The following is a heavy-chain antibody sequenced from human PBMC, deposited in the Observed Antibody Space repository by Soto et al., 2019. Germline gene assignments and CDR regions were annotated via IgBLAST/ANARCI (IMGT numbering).Heavy chain of an antibody. V-gene: IGHV3-30*03. D-gene: IGHD3-3*01. Sequence: GGPLRLACSFSGLKFMNHGMHWLRQAPGKGLEWVAVIAFDGSEKFYSDSVEGRFSISRDDSKDTLHLQMTGLTREDTAMYFCARDPRTNFDFRRGYSFPDFFADWGQGALVTVSS. CDR3: ARDPRTNFDFRRGYSFPDFFAD. J-gene: IGHJ4*02. CDR1: GLKFMNHG. CDR2: IAFDGSEK.